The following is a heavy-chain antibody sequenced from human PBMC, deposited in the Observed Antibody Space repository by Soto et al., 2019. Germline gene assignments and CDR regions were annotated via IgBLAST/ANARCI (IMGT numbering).Heavy chain of an antibody. CDR3: ARADTYCSGGSCYSNLFDY. CDR1: GGSISSYY. Sequence: SETLSLTCTVSGGSISSYYWSWIRQPPGKGLEWIGYIYYSGSTNYNPSLKSRVTISVDTSKNQFSLKLSSVTAADTAVYYCARADTYCSGGSCYSNLFDYWGQGTLVTVSS. J-gene: IGHJ4*02. V-gene: IGHV4-59*01. CDR2: IYYSGST. D-gene: IGHD2-15*01.